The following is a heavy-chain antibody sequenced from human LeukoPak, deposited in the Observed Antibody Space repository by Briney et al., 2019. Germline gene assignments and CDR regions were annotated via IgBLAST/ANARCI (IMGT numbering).Heavy chain of an antibody. CDR2: IWYDGSNK. CDR3: ARDPSVVGATAFDY. V-gene: IGHV3-33*01. J-gene: IGHJ4*02. Sequence: GGSLRLSRAASGFTFSSYGMHWVRQAPGKGLEWVAVIWYDGSNKYYADSVKGRFTISRDNSKNTLFLQMNSLRAEDTAVYYCARDPSVVGATAFDYWGQGTLVTVSS. D-gene: IGHD1-26*01. CDR1: GFTFSSYG.